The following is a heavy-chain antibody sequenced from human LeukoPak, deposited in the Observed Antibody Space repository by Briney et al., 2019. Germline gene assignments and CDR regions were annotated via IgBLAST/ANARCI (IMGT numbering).Heavy chain of an antibody. V-gene: IGHV3-48*01. CDR3: ARDTKYAFDN. CDR2: IGISSGNT. J-gene: IGHJ4*02. D-gene: IGHD2-2*01. Sequence: GSLRLSCAASGFTFSSYSMNWVRQAPGKGLEWISYIGISSGNTKYADSVKGRFTISGDKARNSVYLQMNSLRVEDTAVYYCARDTKYAFDNWGQGTLVTVSS. CDR1: GFTFSSYS.